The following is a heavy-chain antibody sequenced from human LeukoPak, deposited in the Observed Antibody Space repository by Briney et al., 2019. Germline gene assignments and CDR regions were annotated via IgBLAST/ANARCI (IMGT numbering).Heavy chain of an antibody. CDR1: GGSFSGYY. V-gene: IGHV4-34*01. CDR3: ARGSPSRYCSGGSCYSYAFDI. Sequence: SETLSLTCAVYGGSFSGYYWSWVRQPPGKGLEWIGEINHSGSTNYNPSLKSRVTISVDTSKNQFSLKLSSVTAADTAVYYCARGSPSRYCSGGSCYSYAFDIWGQGTMVTVSS. CDR2: INHSGST. J-gene: IGHJ3*02. D-gene: IGHD2-15*01.